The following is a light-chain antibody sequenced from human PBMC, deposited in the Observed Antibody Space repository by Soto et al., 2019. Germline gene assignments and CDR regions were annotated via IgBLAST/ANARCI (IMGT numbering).Light chain of an antibody. J-gene: IGLJ2*01. Sequence: QSVLTQPPSVSGAPGQRDTISCTGSSSNIGAGYDVHWYQQLPGTAPKLLIYGNSNRPSGVPDRFSGSKSGTSASLAITGLQAEDEADYYCQSYDTSLSGSWVFGGGTKLTVL. CDR3: QSYDTSLSGSWV. V-gene: IGLV1-40*01. CDR1: SSNIGAGYD. CDR2: GNS.